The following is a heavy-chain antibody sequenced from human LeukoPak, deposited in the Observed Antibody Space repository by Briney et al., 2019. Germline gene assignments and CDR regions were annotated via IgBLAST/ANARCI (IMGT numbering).Heavy chain of an antibody. V-gene: IGHV4-39*07. J-gene: IGHJ4*01. CDR1: GGSISNGDYS. Sequence: PSETLSLTCSVSGGSISNGDYSWGWLRQAPGKGLEWIGSIFDGETTHYNPSLKNRATISVDTSKNQFSLKLTSVTAADATMYYCARQLPTAAADTRGYFDYWGQGTVVTVSS. CDR3: ARQLPTAAADTRGYFDY. D-gene: IGHD6-25*01. CDR2: IFDGETT.